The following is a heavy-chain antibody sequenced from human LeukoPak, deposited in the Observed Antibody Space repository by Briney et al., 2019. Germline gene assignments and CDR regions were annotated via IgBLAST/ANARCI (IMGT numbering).Heavy chain of an antibody. J-gene: IGHJ5*02. D-gene: IGHD1-1*01. CDR1: GGSISSFY. Sequence: TSETLSLTCTVSGGSISSFYWSWIRQPPGKGLEWIGYIYYSGSTNYNPSLKSRVTISVDTSKNQFSLKLSSVTAADTAVYYCARHGTSGTNLNWFDPWGQGTLVTVSS. V-gene: IGHV4-59*01. CDR3: ARHGTSGTNLNWFDP. CDR2: IYYSGST.